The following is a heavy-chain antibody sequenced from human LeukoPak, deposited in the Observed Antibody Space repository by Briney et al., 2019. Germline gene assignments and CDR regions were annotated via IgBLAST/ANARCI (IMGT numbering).Heavy chain of an antibody. CDR2: INTNTGNP. CDR3: ARDPALDLGYYGSGSHAFAFDI. J-gene: IGHJ3*02. D-gene: IGHD3-10*01. CDR1: GYTFTSYA. Sequence: AASVKVSCKASGYTFTSYAMNWVRQAPGQGLEWMGWINTNTGNPTYAQGFTGRFVFSLDTSVSTAYLQISSLKAEDTAVYYCARDPALDLGYYGSGSHAFAFDIWGQGTMVTVSS. V-gene: IGHV7-4-1*02.